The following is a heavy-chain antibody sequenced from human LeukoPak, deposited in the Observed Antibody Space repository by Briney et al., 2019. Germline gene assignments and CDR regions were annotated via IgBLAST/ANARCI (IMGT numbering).Heavy chain of an antibody. CDR3: ARDLGGSYYGAFDI. CDR2: ISSSSSYI. CDR1: GSTFSSYS. V-gene: IGHV3-21*01. J-gene: IGHJ3*02. D-gene: IGHD1-26*01. Sequence: NPGGSLRLSCAASGSTFSSYSMNWVRQAPGKGLEWVSSISSSSSYIYYADSVKGRFTISRDNAKNSLYLQMNSLRAEDTAVYYCARDLGGSYYGAFDIWGQGTMVTVSS.